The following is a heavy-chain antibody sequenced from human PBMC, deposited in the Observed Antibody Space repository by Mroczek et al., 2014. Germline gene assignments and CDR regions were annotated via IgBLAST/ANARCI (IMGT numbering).Heavy chain of an antibody. Sequence: QVQLVQSGAEVKKPGASVKVSCKASGYTFTSYDINWVRQATGQGLEWMGWMNPNSGNTGYAQKFQGRVTMTRNTSISTAYMELSSLRSEDTAVYYCARGLSGNYDFWSGYYTMDYWGQGTLVTVSS. CDR1: GYTFTSYD. V-gene: IGHV1-8*01. D-gene: IGHD3-3*01. CDR2: MNPNSGNT. CDR3: ARGLSGNYDFWSGYYTMDY. J-gene: IGHJ4*02.